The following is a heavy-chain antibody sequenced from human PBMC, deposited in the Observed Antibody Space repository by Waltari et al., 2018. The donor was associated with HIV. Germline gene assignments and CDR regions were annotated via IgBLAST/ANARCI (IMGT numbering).Heavy chain of an antibody. V-gene: IGHV3-21*01. D-gene: IGHD6-6*01. CDR1: GFTFSSYS. J-gene: IGHJ4*02. Sequence: EVQLVESGGGLVKPGGSLRLSCAASGFTFSSYSMNWVRQAPGKGLEWVSSISSSSSYIYYADSVKGRFTISRDNAKNSLYLQMNSLRAEDTAVYYCASGYAARLCFDYWGQGTLVTVSS. CDR3: ASGYAARLCFDY. CDR2: ISSSSSYI.